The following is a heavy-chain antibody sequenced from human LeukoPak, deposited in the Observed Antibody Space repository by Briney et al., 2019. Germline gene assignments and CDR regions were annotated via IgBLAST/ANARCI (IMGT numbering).Heavy chain of an antibody. Sequence: GGSLRLSCAASGFTFSSYAMSWVRQAPGKGLEWVSAISGSGGSTYYADSVKGRFTISRDNSKNTLYLQMNSLRAEDTAVYYCAKAPLSPTTVTTFYFDYWGQGTLVTVSS. CDR1: GFTFSSYA. CDR3: AKAPLSPTTVTTFYFDY. J-gene: IGHJ4*02. V-gene: IGHV3-23*01. D-gene: IGHD4-17*01. CDR2: ISGSGGST.